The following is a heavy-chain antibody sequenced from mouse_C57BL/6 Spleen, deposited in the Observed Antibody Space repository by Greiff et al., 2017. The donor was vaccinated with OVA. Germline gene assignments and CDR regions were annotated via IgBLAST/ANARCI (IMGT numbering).Heavy chain of an antibody. Sequence: QVQLQQPGAELVMPGASVKLSCKASGYTFTSYWMPWVKQRPGQGLEWIGEIDPSDSYTNYKQKFKGKSTLTVDKSYSTAYMQLSRLTSEDSAVCCWARGGWLPFAYWGQGTLVTVSA. CDR3: ARGGWLPFAY. V-gene: IGHV1-69*01. J-gene: IGHJ3*01. CDR2: IDPSDSYT. D-gene: IGHD2-3*01. CDR1: GYTFTSYW.